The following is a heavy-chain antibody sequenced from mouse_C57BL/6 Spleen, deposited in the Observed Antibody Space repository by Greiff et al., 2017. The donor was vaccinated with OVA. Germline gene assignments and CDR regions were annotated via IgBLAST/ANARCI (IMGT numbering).Heavy chain of an antibody. V-gene: IGHV1-80*01. CDR3: ITTVVARYFDV. CDR2: IYPGDGDT. J-gene: IGHJ1*03. Sequence: QVQLKHSGAELVKPGASVKISCKASGYAFSSYWMNWVKQRPGKGLVWIGQIYPGDGDTNYNGKFKGKATLTADKSSSTAYMQLSSLTSEDSAVYFCITTVVARYFDVWGTGTTVTVSS. D-gene: IGHD1-1*01. CDR1: GYAFSSYW.